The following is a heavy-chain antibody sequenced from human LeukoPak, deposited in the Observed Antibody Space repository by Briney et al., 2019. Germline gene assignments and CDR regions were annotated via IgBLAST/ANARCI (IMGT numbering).Heavy chain of an antibody. V-gene: IGHV3-21*01. D-gene: IGHD4-17*01. CDR1: GFTFSSYS. CDR3: ARVVDGDYDAFDI. Sequence: GGSLRLSCAASGFTFSSYSMTWVRQAPGKGLEWVSSISSSSSYIYYADSVKGRFTISRDNAKNSLYLQMNSLRAGDTAVYYCARVVDGDYDAFDIWGQGTMVTVSS. CDR2: ISSSSSYI. J-gene: IGHJ3*02.